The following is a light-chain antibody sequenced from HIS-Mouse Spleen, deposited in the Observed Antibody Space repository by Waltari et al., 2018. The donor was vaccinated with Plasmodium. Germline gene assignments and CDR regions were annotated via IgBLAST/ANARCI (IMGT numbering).Light chain of an antibody. CDR1: SEMNVGRYN. Sequence: QPVLTQPPSPHASSGESSRVPCTLPSEMNVGRYNLYWYQQKPGSPPRYLLYYYSDSDKGQGSGVPSRFSGSKDASATTGILLISGLQSEDEADYYCMIWPSNASGVFGGGTKLTVL. J-gene: IGLJ3*02. V-gene: IGLV5-37*01. CDR3: MIWPSNASGV. CDR2: YYSDSDK.